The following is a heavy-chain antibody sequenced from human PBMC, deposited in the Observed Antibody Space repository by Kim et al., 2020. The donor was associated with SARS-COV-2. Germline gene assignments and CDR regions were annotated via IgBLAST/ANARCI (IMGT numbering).Heavy chain of an antibody. D-gene: IGHD3-22*01. Sequence: GESLKISCKGSGYTFTNYWIGWVRQMPGKGLEWMGIIYPGDSETRYSPSFQGQVTMSVDKSINTAYLQWSSLKPSDTAMYYCARRHGYPFDPWGQGTLVTDSS. CDR1: GYTFTNYW. CDR2: IYPGDSET. CDR3: ARRHGYPFDP. V-gene: IGHV5-51*01. J-gene: IGHJ5*02.